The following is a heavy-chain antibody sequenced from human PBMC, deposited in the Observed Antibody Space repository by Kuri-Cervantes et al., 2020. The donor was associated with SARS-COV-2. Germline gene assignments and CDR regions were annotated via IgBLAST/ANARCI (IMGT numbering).Heavy chain of an antibody. D-gene: IGHD1-7*01. Sequence: ASVKVSCKASGYPFTNFGISWVRQAPGRGLEWMGWISTYSGDTIYPQKIQGSVTMTTDTSTSTAYMDLRGLRSDDTAVYYCARDSATGTRWGDLNGMDVWGQGTTVTVSS. J-gene: IGHJ6*02. V-gene: IGHV1-18*01. CDR2: ISTYSGDT. CDR3: ARDSATGTRWGDLNGMDV. CDR1: GYPFTNFG.